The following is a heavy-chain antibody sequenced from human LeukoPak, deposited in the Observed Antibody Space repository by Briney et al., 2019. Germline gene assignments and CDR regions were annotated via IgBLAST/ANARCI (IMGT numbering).Heavy chain of an antibody. V-gene: IGHV1-69*04. CDR2: IIPILGIA. J-gene: IGHJ4*02. Sequence: SVKVSCKASGGTFSSYAISWVRQAPGQGLEWMGRIIPILGIANYAQKFQGRVTITADKSTSTAYMELSSLRAEDTAVYYCAKDPGNKQLGIDYWGQGTLVTVSS. CDR3: AKDPGNKQLGIDY. D-gene: IGHD6-13*01. CDR1: GGTFSSYA.